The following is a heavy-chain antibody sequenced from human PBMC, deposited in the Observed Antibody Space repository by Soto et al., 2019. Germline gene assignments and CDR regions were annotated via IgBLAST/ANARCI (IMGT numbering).Heavy chain of an antibody. CDR1: RYTFTGYY. J-gene: IGHJ6*02. D-gene: IGHD2-21*02. CDR3: ARSALVVVTAIGGYYYYGMDV. V-gene: IGHV1-2*04. CDR2: INPNSGGT. Sequence: ASVKVSCKASRYTFTGYYMHWVRQAPGQGIEWMGWINPNSGGTNYAQKFQGWVTMTRDTSISTAYMELSRLRSDDTAVYYCARSALVVVTAIGGYYYYGMDVWGQGTTVTVSS.